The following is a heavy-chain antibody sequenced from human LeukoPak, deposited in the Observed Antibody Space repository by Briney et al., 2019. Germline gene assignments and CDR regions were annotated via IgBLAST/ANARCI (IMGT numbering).Heavy chain of an antibody. CDR3: ARASTYYDYVWGSYRYQPYYYYGMDV. D-gene: IGHD3-16*02. CDR1: GYTFTSYG. J-gene: IGHJ6*02. Sequence: ASVKVSCKASGYTFTSYGISWVRQATGQGLEWMGWMNPNSGNTGYAQKFQGRVTMTRNTSISTAYMELSSLRSEDTAVYYCARASTYYDYVWGSYRYQPYYYYGMDVWGQGTTVTVSS. CDR2: MNPNSGNT. V-gene: IGHV1-8*02.